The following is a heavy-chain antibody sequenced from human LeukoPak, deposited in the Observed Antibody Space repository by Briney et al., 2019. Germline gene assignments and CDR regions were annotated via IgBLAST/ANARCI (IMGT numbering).Heavy chain of an antibody. D-gene: IGHD6-19*01. CDR2: ISSSSSYI. Sequence: PGGSLRLSCAASGFTFSSYSMNWVRQAPGKGLEWVSSISSSSSYIYYADSVKGRFTISRDNAKNSLYLQMNSLRAEDTAVYYCARHIAVARDGAFDTWGQGTMVTVSS. V-gene: IGHV3-21*01. CDR3: ARHIAVARDGAFDT. CDR1: GFTFSSYS. J-gene: IGHJ3*02.